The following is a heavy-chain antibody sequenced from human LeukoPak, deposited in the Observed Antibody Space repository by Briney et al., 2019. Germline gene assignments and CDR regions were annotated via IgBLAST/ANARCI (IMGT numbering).Heavy chain of an antibody. J-gene: IGHJ4*02. D-gene: IGHD5-24*01. Sequence: ASVKVSCKASGYAFTNYYMHWVRQAPGQGLEWMGLINPSGGGTSYAQNFQGRVTMTRDTSTSTVYMELSSLRSDDTAVYYCARDEGDGYNWNYWGQGTLVTVSS. CDR3: ARDEGDGYNWNY. V-gene: IGHV1-46*01. CDR2: INPSGGGT. CDR1: GYAFTNYY.